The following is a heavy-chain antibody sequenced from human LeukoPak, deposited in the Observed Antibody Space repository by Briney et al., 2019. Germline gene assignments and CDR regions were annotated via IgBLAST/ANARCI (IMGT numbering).Heavy chain of an antibody. CDR1: GYSFATYW. CDR3: AIRYSGGYNDY. Sequence: GESLKISCKGSGYSFATYWIGWVRQMPGKGLEWMGIIYPGDSDIRYSPSIQGQVSISADKSISTAYLQWSSLKASDTAMYYCAIRYSGGYNDYWGQGTLVTVSS. CDR2: IYPGDSDI. V-gene: IGHV5-51*01. D-gene: IGHD1-26*01. J-gene: IGHJ4*02.